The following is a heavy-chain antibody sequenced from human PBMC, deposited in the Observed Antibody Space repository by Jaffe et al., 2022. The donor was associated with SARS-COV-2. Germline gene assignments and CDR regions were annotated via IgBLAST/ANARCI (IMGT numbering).Heavy chain of an antibody. Sequence: DVQLVESGGGLVKPGGSLRLSCVVSEFTFSNAWMSWVRQAPGKGLEWVGQIKSNADDGTTAYAAPVNGRFTISRDDSKNTLYLQMNSLKTEDTAVYYCTTLYGSGSYYWGQGTLVTVSS. J-gene: IGHJ4*02. CDR2: IKSNADDGTT. CDR3: TTLYGSGSYY. V-gene: IGHV3-15*01. CDR1: EFTFSNAW. D-gene: IGHD3-10*01.